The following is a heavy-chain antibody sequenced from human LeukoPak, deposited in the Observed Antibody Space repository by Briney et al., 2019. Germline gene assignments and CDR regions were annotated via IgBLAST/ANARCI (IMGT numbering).Heavy chain of an antibody. D-gene: IGHD3-10*01. CDR1: GGTFSRYA. CDR2: IIPIFGTA. CDR3: ARDNGVADY. J-gene: IGHJ4*02. V-gene: IGHV1-69*05. Sequence: ASVKVSCKASGGTFSRYAINWVRQAPGQGLEWMGGIIPIFGTANYAQKFQGRVTMTRDTSTSTVYMELSSLRSEDTAVYYCARDNGVADYWGQGTLVTVSS.